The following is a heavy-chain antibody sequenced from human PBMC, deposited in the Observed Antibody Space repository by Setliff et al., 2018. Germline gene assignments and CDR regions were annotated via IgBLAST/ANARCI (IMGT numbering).Heavy chain of an antibody. CDR1: GFTFGACT. J-gene: IGHJ4*02. D-gene: IGHD2-8*01. Sequence: PGGSLRLSCVASGFTFGACTLTWVRQAPGKGLEFVSGVDQGANTYYGDSVKGRFTISRDKSQNTVYLQMTNLRVEDTAIYYCAKDRVPDGKWDFDSSGPGSLVTVSS. CDR3: AKDRVPDGKWDFDS. V-gene: IGHV3-23*01. CDR2: VDQGANT.